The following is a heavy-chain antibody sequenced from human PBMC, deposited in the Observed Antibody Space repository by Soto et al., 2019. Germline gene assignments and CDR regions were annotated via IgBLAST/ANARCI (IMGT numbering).Heavy chain of an antibody. D-gene: IGHD1-26*01. CDR2: IHSGGSST. Sequence: EVQLVESGGGLVRPGGSLRLSCAASGFTFSYYWMHWVRQARGKGLVWVSRIHSGGSSTTYADFVKGRCIISRDNARNTVDLQMNSVRVEDTVVYYCARGDRGAFDLWGQGTVVTVSS. CDR1: GFTFSYYW. CDR3: ARGDRGAFDL. J-gene: IGHJ3*01. V-gene: IGHV3-74*01.